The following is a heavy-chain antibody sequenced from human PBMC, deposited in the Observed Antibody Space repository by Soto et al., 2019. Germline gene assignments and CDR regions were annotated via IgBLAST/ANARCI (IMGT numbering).Heavy chain of an antibody. Sequence: GESLKISCQTSGYTFTNYWIGWVRQMPGGGLEWLGLIFPRDFDVRYSPSFEGQVTISADRSAATAFLQWRSLGASDSALYFCARLVSLLQPIDSWGQGTPVTVSS. D-gene: IGHD4-4*01. CDR3: ARLVSLLQPIDS. V-gene: IGHV5-51*01. CDR1: GYTFTNYW. J-gene: IGHJ5*01. CDR2: IFPRDFDV.